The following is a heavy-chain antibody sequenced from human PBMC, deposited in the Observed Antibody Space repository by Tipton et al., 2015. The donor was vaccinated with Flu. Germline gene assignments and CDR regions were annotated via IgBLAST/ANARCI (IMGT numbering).Heavy chain of an antibody. V-gene: IGHV3-9*01. Sequence: SLRLSCVVSGFTFDDYGMHWVRQGPGKGLEWVSGSLWNSGHTGYADSVKGRFTISRDDAKNSLYLQMNSLTFEDTAMYYCVKEANPGGADYWGQGTLVTVSS. CDR1: GFTFDDYG. J-gene: IGHJ4*02. D-gene: IGHD3-16*01. CDR2: SLWNSGHT. CDR3: VKEANPGGADY.